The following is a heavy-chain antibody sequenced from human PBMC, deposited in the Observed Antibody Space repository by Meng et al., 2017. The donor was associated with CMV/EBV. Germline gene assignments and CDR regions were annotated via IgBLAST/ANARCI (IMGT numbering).Heavy chain of an antibody. D-gene: IGHD3-10*01. J-gene: IGHJ5*02. CDR2: ISAYNGNT. Sequence: QVQVLQVGAGWNKLGASCKVPCKASGYTFTSYGISWVRQAPGQGLEWMGWISAYNGNTNYAQKLQGRVTMTTDTSTSTAYMELRSLRSDDTAVYYCARNYYGSGSWFDPWGQGTLVTVSS. CDR1: GYTFTSYG. CDR3: ARNYYGSGSWFDP. V-gene: IGHV1-18*01.